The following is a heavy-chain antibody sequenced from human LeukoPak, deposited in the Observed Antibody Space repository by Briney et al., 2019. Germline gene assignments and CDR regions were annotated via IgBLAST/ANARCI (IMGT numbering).Heavy chain of an antibody. CDR2: IYYSGST. Sequence: PSETLSLTCTVSGGSISSSSYYWGWIRQPPGKGLEWIGSIYYSGSTYYNPSLKSRVTISVDTSKNQFSLKLSSVTAADTAVYYCARRSKGEHYDYWGQGTLVTVSS. V-gene: IGHV4-39*01. D-gene: IGHD3-3*02. CDR3: ARRSKGEHYDY. J-gene: IGHJ4*02. CDR1: GGSISSSSYY.